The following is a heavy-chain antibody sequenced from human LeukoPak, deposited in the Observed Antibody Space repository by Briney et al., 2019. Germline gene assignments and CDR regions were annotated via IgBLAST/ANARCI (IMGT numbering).Heavy chain of an antibody. Sequence: GGSLRLSCAASGFTFGSYWMHWVRQAPGKGLVWVSRINSDGSSTSYADSVKGRFTISRDNAKNTLYLQMNGLRAEETALYYCARDGKRGYSYGYTDYWGQGTLVTVSS. CDR3: ARDGKRGYSYGYTDY. J-gene: IGHJ4*02. D-gene: IGHD5-18*01. CDR2: INSDGSST. CDR1: GFTFGSYW. V-gene: IGHV3-74*01.